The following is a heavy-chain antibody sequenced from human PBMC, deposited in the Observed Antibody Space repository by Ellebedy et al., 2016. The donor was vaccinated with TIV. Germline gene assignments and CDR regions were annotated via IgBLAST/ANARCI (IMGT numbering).Heavy chain of an antibody. CDR3: ARDRGYDTFDY. CDR2: TKEDGSER. J-gene: IGHJ4*02. V-gene: IGHV3-7*01. D-gene: IGHD5-12*01. CDR1: GFPISNFW. Sequence: GESLKISCAASGFPISNFWMAWVRQAPGKGLQWVGNTKEDGSERCYVDSVRGRFTISRDNTKNSLYLEMNSLRVEDTAVYYCARDRGYDTFDYWGQGILVTVSS.